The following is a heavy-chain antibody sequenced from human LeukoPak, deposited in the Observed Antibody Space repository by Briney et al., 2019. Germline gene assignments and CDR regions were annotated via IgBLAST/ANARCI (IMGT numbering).Heavy chain of an antibody. CDR2: ISSSSSYI. V-gene: IGHV3-21*04. CDR3: AKDISPTNWGTFDY. D-gene: IGHD7-27*01. CDR1: GFTFSSYS. J-gene: IGHJ4*02. Sequence: GGSLRLSCAASGFTFSSYSMNWVRQAPGKGLEWVSSISSSSSYIYYADSVKGRFTISRDNAKNSLYLQMSSLRAEDTALYYCAKDISPTNWGTFDYWGQGTLVTVSS.